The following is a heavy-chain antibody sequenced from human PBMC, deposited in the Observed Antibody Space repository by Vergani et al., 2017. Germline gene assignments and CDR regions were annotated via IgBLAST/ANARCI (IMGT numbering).Heavy chain of an antibody. J-gene: IGHJ4*02. CDR1: GGSISSGGYY. Sequence: QVQLQESGPGLVKPSQTLSLTCTVSGGSISSGGYYWSWIRQHPGKGLEWIGYIYYSGSTYYNPSLKSRVTLSVDTSKNQFSLKLSSVTAADTAVYYCAGGDYGDYETLDYWGQGTLVTVSS. CDR2: IYYSGST. CDR3: AGGDYGDYETLDY. V-gene: IGHV4-31*03. D-gene: IGHD4-17*01.